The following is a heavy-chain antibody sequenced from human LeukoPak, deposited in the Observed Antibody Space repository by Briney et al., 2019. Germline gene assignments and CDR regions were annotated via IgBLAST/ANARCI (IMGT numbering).Heavy chain of an antibody. D-gene: IGHD3-10*02. CDR1: GFTFSAHW. Sequence: GESLRLSCAASGFTFSAHWMTWVRQAPGKGLAWVANIIEGGDLKYYVDSVKGRFTISRDNAKNSLYLQMNSLRAEDTAVYYCAELGITMIGGVWGKGTTVTVSS. CDR3: AELGITMIGGV. V-gene: IGHV3-7*01. CDR2: IIEGGDLK. J-gene: IGHJ6*04.